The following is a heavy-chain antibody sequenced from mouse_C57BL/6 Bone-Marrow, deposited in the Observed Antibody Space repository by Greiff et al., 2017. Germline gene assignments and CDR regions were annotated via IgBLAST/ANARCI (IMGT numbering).Heavy chain of an antibody. CDR1: GYTFTSYW. CDR2: IYPGSGST. CDR3: ARRTTVVATTMDY. J-gene: IGHJ4*01. Sequence: LQESGAELVKPGASVKMSCKASGYTFTSYWITWVKQRPGQGLEWIGDIYPGSGSTNYTEKFKSKATLTVDTSSSTAYMQLSSLTSEDSAVYYCARRTTVVATTMDYWGQGTSVTVSS. V-gene: IGHV1-55*01. D-gene: IGHD1-1*01.